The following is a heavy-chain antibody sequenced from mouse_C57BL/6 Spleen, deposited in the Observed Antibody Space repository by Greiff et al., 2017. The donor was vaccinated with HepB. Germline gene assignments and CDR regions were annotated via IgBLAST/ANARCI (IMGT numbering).Heavy chain of an antibody. CDR1: GYSITSGYY. V-gene: IGHV3-6*01. Sequence: VQLKESGPGLVKPSQSLSLTCSVTGYSITSGYYWNWIRQFPGNKLEWMGYISYDGSNNYNPSLNNRISITRDTSKNQFFLKLNSVTNEDTATYYCARGDYYGSRDYFDYWGQGTTLTVSS. CDR2: ISYDGSN. CDR3: ARGDYYGSRDYFDY. J-gene: IGHJ2*01. D-gene: IGHD1-1*01.